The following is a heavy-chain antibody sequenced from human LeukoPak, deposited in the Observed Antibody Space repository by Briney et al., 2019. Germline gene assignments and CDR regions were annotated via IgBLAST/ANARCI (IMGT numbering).Heavy chain of an antibody. D-gene: IGHD2-2*01. V-gene: IGHV1-69*04. CDR3: ARSEDIVVVPAAGLRAWFDP. Sequence: ASVKVSCKASGGTFSSYAISWVRQAPGQGLEWMGRIIPIFGIANYAQKFQGRVTITADKSTSTAYMELSSLRSEDTAVHYCARSEDIVVVPAAGLRAWFDPWGQGTLVTVSS. J-gene: IGHJ5*02. CDR1: GGTFSSYA. CDR2: IIPIFGIA.